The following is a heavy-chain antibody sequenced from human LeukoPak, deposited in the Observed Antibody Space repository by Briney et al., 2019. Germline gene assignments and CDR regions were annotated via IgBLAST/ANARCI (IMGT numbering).Heavy chain of an antibody. CDR2: ISTSSSTV. CDR1: GFTFSSYS. Sequence: GGSLRLPCAASGFTFSSYSMNWVRQAPGKGPEWVSYISTSSSTVHYADSVKGRFTISRDNAENSLYLQMYSLRAEDTAVYYCARVIRSGWYYFDYWGQGALVTVSS. J-gene: IGHJ4*02. V-gene: IGHV3-48*01. D-gene: IGHD6-19*01. CDR3: ARVIRSGWYYFDY.